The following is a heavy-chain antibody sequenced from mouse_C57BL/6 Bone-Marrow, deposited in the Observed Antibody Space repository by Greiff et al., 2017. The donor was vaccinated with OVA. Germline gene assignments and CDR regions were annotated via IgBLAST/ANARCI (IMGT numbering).Heavy chain of an antibody. V-gene: IGHV1-47*01. CDR1: GYTFTTYP. Sequence: VKLMESGAELVKPGASVKMSCKASGYTFTTYPIEWMKQNHGKSLEWIGNFHPYNDDTKYNEKFKGKATLTVEKSSSTVYLELSRLTSDDSAVYYCARGYYGSSYGTWFAYWGQGTLVTVSA. CDR2: FHPYNDDT. CDR3: ARGYYGSSYGTWFAY. D-gene: IGHD1-1*01. J-gene: IGHJ3*01.